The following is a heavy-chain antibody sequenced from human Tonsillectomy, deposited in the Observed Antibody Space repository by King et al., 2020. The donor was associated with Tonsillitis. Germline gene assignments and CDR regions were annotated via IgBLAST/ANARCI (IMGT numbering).Heavy chain of an antibody. D-gene: IGHD2-15*01. CDR3: ARQKVVVVAATRGFVDY. V-gene: IGHV3-21*01. Sequence: VQLVESGGGLVKPGGSLRLSCAASGFTFSTYSMDWVRQAPGKGLEWVSSISSSSDYIYYADSVKGRFTISRDNATNSLYLQMNSLRAEDTAVYYCARQKVVVVAATRGFVDYWGQGTLVTVSS. CDR2: ISSSSDYI. CDR1: GFTFSTYS. J-gene: IGHJ4*02.